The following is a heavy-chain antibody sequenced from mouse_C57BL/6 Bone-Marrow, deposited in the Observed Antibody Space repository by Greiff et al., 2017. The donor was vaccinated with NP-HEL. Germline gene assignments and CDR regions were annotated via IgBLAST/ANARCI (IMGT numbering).Heavy chain of an antibody. Sequence: EVQRVESGGDLVKPGGSLKLSCAASGFTFSSYGMSWVRQTPDKRLEWVATISSGGSYTYYPDSVKGRFTISRDNAKNTLYLQMSSLKSEDTAMYYCARHREYYGSSCWFDYWGQGTTLTVSS. D-gene: IGHD1-1*01. J-gene: IGHJ2*01. CDR1: GFTFSSYG. CDR3: ARHREYYGSSCWFDY. V-gene: IGHV5-6*01. CDR2: ISSGGSYT.